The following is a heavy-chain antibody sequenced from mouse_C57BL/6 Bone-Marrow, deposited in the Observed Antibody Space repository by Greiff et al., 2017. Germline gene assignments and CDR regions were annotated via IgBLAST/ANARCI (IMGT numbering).Heavy chain of an antibody. CDR2: IDPEDGET. J-gene: IGHJ2*01. V-gene: IGHV14-2*01. Sequence: EVQLQQSGAELVKPGASVKLSCTASGFNINDYYIHWVKQRTEQGLEWIGRIDPEDGETKYAPKFQDKATITVDTTSNTAYLQLSSLTSEDTAVYYCTRSLIYYGTNYWGQGTTLTVSS. CDR3: TRSLIYYGTNY. CDR1: GFNINDYY. D-gene: IGHD1-1*01.